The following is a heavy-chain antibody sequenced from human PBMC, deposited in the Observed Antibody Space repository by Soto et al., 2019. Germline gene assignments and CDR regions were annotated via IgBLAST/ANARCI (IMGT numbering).Heavy chain of an antibody. J-gene: IGHJ4*02. CDR3: ARDMAHSSSWIPYTIDY. CDR1: GYTFTSYA. V-gene: IGHV1-3*01. CDR2: INAGNGNT. Sequence: VASVKVSCKASGYTFTSYAMHWVRQAPGQRLEWMGWINAGNGNTKYSQKFQGRVTITRDTSASTAHMELSSLRSEDTAVYYCARDMAHSSSWIPYTIDYWGQGTLVTVSS. D-gene: IGHD6-13*01.